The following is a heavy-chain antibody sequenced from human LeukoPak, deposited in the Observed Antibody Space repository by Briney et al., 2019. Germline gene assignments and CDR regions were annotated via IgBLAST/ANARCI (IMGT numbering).Heavy chain of an antibody. CDR2: IYYSGST. D-gene: IGHD1-26*01. CDR3: ARLGATRRRDDY. V-gene: IGHV4-59*08. J-gene: IGHJ4*02. Sequence: PSETLSLTCTVSGGSISSYYWSWIRQPPGKGLEWIGYIYYSGSTNYNPSLKSRVTISVDTSKNQSSLKLSSVTAADTAVYYCARLGATRRRDDYWGQGTLVTVSS. CDR1: GGSISSYY.